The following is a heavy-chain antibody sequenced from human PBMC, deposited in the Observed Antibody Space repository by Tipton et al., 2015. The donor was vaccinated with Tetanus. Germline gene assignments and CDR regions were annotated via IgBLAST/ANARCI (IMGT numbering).Heavy chain of an antibody. Sequence: GSLRLSCAASGFTFSRYSMNWVRQAPGKGLEWVSSISSRSSFIYYADSVKGRFTISRDNAKNSLFLQMSSLRAEDTAVYYCARLQIVLTVNAMGVGWFDPWGQGTLVTVSS. CDR3: ARLQIVLTVNAMGVGWFDP. CDR1: GFTFSRYS. J-gene: IGHJ5*02. CDR2: ISSRSSFI. V-gene: IGHV3-21*01. D-gene: IGHD2-8*01.